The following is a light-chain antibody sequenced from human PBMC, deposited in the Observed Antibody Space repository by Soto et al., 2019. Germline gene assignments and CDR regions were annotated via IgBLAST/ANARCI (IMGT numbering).Light chain of an antibody. J-gene: IGKJ1*01. CDR1: QSINNY. CDR2: SAS. V-gene: IGKV1-39*01. Sequence: DIQMTQSPASLSVSVGDRVTITCLASQSINNYLNWYLQRPGQAPKLLIRSASTLQRGVPSRFSGSGSGTDFTLTISSLQPEDFATYYCQQSYSTPWTFGQGTKVDIK. CDR3: QQSYSTPWT.